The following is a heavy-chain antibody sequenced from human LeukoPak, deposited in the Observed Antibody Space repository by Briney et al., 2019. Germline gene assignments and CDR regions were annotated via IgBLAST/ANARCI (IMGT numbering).Heavy chain of an antibody. CDR3: ASPLFRGQAVTERFDP. V-gene: IGHV4-34*01. Sequence: SETLSLTCAVYGGSFSGYYWSWIRQPPGKGLEWIGEIDHSGSTNYNPSLKSRVTISVDTSKNQFSLKLSSVTAADTAVYYCASPLFRGQAVTERFDPWGQGTLVTVSS. CDR2: IDHSGST. J-gene: IGHJ5*02. CDR1: GGSFSGYY. D-gene: IGHD4-17*01.